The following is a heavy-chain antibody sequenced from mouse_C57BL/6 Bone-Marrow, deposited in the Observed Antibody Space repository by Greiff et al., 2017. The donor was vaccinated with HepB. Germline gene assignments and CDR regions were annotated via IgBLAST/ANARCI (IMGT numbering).Heavy chain of an antibody. CDR3: AREGGTTVVATDY. Sequence: EVQGVESVAELVRPGASVKLSCTASGFNIKNTYMHWVKQRPEQGLEWIGRIDPANGNTKYAPKFQGKATITADTSSNTAYLQLSSLTSEDTAIYYCAREGGTTVVATDYWGQGTTLTVSS. J-gene: IGHJ2*01. D-gene: IGHD1-1*01. CDR2: IDPANGNT. V-gene: IGHV14-3*01. CDR1: GFNIKNTY.